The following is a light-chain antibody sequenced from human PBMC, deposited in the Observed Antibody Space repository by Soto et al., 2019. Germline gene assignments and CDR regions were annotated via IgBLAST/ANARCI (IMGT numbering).Light chain of an antibody. CDR2: DAS. V-gene: IGKV3-11*01. CDR3: QQRSNWPPLT. CDR1: QSVSSY. Sequence: EIVLTQSPATLSLSPGERATLSCRASQSVSSYLAWYQQKPGQAPRLLIYDASNRATGIPARFSGSGSGTDFPLPISSLEPEDFAVYYCQQRSNWPPLTFGGGPKVEIK. J-gene: IGKJ4*01.